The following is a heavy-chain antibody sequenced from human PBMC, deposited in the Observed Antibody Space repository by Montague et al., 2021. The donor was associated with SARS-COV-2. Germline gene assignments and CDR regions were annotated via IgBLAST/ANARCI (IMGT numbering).Heavy chain of an antibody. Sequence: SLRLSCAASGFAFSSSWMSWVRQSPGKGLEWVAIMKYDGSEKYYVDSVKGRFTISRDNARRSVFLQMNSLRAEDMAVYFCARDPNSSGGNMGSFWGRGTLVSVSS. CDR3: ARDPNSSGGNMGSF. CDR2: MKYDGSEK. V-gene: IGHV3-7*01. J-gene: IGHJ4*01. CDR1: GFAFSSSW. D-gene: IGHD6-19*01.